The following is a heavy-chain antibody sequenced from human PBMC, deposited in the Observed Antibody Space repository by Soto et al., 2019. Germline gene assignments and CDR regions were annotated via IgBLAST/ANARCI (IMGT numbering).Heavy chain of an antibody. D-gene: IGHD3-3*01. CDR3: ARNSGFWSGHPYYYNYYGMDV. J-gene: IGHJ6*02. V-gene: IGHV4-34*02. Sequence: QVQLQQWGAGLLKPSETLSLTCAVYGGSLSGYYWTWIRQPPGKGLEWIGEVNHTGSTNYSPSLKSRVTISVETSRKQFSLKINSVTAADTAVYFCARNSGFWSGHPYYYNYYGMDVWGQGTTVTVSS. CDR1: GGSLSGYY. CDR2: VNHTGST.